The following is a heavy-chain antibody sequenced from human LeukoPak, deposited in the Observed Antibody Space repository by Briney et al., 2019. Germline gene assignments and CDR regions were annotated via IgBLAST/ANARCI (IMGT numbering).Heavy chain of an antibody. V-gene: IGHV3-20*04. CDR3: ARHLSGVTGYTYGRGIDY. CDR1: GFTFDDYG. D-gene: IGHD5-18*01. J-gene: IGHJ4*02. Sequence: GGSLRLSCAASGFTFDDYGMTWVRQAPGKGLEWVSGISWNGGSSGYADSVKGRFTISRDNAKTSLYRQMNSLRAEDTAVYYCARHLSGVTGYTYGRGIDYWGQGTLVTVSS. CDR2: ISWNGGSS.